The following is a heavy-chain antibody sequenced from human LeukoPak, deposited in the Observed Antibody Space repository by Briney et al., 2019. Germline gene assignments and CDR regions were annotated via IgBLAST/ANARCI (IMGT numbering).Heavy chain of an antibody. CDR1: GGTFSSYA. J-gene: IGHJ6*03. Sequence: SVKVSCKASGGTFSSYAISWVRQAPGQGLEWMGGIIPIFGTANYAQKFQGRVTITTDESTSTAYMELSSLRSEDTAVYYCARDRGGPAATYYYYYYMDVWGKGTTVTVSS. CDR3: ARDRGGPAATYYYYYYMDV. V-gene: IGHV1-69*05. D-gene: IGHD2-2*01. CDR2: IIPIFGTA.